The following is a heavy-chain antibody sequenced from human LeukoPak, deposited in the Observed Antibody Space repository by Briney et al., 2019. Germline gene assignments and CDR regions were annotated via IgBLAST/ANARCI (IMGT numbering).Heavy chain of an antibody. Sequence: ASVTVSCKSSGYTFTIYYMHWVRQAPGQGLEWMGIINPSSGSTSYAQNFQGRVTMTRDTSSSTVYMELSSLRSEDTAVYYCARGYTYGDYWGQGTLVTVSS. CDR3: ARGYTYGDY. V-gene: IGHV1-46*01. CDR1: GYTFTIYY. CDR2: INPSSGST. J-gene: IGHJ4*02. D-gene: IGHD5-18*01.